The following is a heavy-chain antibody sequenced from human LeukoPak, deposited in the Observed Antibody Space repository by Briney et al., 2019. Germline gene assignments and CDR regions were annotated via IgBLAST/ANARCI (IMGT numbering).Heavy chain of an antibody. Sequence: SETLSLTCAVYGGSFSGYYWSWIRQPPGKGLEWIGEINHSGSTNYNPSLKSRVTISVDTSKNQFSLKLSSVTAADTAVYYCARHRRLLWFGELSFDYWGQGTLVIVSS. CDR3: ARHRRLLWFGELSFDY. V-gene: IGHV4-34*01. D-gene: IGHD3-10*01. CDR2: INHSGST. J-gene: IGHJ4*02. CDR1: GGSFSGYY.